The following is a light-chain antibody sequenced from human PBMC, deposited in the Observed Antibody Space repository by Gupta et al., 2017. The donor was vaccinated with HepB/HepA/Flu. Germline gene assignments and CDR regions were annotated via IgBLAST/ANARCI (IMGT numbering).Light chain of an antibody. CDR2: ESS. CDR3: QPSSKRPALT. Sequence: EIVLTQSPATLSFSPEKRATLSCRASQRVSNYLAWYQQTPSQAPRLLIYESSNRATGIPARFSGSGSGTDLTLTISSLAAEDFVVYYRQPSSKRPALTFGGGTKVEIK. CDR1: QRVSNY. V-gene: IGKV3-11*01. J-gene: IGKJ4*01.